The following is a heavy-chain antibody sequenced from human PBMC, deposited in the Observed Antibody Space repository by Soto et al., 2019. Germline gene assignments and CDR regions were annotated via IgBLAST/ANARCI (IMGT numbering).Heavy chain of an antibody. CDR2: IYYSGST. V-gene: IGHV4-31*03. D-gene: IGHD6-19*01. CDR3: ARVGLIAVASKYNWFDP. Sequence: QVQLQESGPGLVKPSQTLSLTCTVSGGSISSGGYYWSWIRHHPGKGLEWIGYIYYSGSTYYNPSLKSRVTISVDTSKNQFSLKLSSVTAADTAVYYCARVGLIAVASKYNWFDPWGQGTLVTVSS. CDR1: GGSISSGGYY. J-gene: IGHJ5*02.